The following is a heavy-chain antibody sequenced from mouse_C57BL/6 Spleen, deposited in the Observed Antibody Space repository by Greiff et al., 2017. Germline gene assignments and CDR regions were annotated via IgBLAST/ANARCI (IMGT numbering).Heavy chain of an antibody. CDR2: IDPSDSYT. Sequence: QVQLQQPGAELVMPGASVKLSCKASGYTFTSYWMHWVKQRPGQGLEWIGEIDPSDSYTNYNQKFKGKSTLTVDKSSSTAYMQLSSLTSEDSAVYYCARWDYYGSSPFDDWGQGTTLTVSS. J-gene: IGHJ2*01. CDR1: GYTFTSYW. CDR3: ARWDYYGSSPFDD. D-gene: IGHD1-1*01. V-gene: IGHV1-69*01.